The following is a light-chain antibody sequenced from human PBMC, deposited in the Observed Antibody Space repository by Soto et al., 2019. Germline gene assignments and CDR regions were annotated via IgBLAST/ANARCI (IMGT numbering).Light chain of an antibody. CDR3: CSVAGMNTVV. J-gene: IGLJ1*01. CDR1: TSDIGAYNY. Sequence: QSALAQPPSASGSPGQSVTISCTGTTSDIGAYNYVSWYQQRPGKAPKLIIYEVTMRPSGVPDRIFGSKYDTTASLTVSGRQAEDEADYYCCSVAGMNTVVFGTGTKVTAL. V-gene: IGLV2-8*01. CDR2: EVT.